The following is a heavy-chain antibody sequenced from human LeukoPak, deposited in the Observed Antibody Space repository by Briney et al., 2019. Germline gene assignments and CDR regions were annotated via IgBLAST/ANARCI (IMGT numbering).Heavy chain of an antibody. Sequence: GGSLRLSCVASGFTFSTYWMSWVRQAPGKGLEWVANINQDGSEKYYVDSVKGRFTISRDNAKNSLYLQMNSLRAEDTAVYYCARVPRIAAPGTPRTYNWFDPWGQGTLVTVSS. CDR3: ARVPRIAAPGTPRTYNWFDP. J-gene: IGHJ5*02. V-gene: IGHV3-7*01. D-gene: IGHD6-13*01. CDR2: INQDGSEK. CDR1: GFTFSTYW.